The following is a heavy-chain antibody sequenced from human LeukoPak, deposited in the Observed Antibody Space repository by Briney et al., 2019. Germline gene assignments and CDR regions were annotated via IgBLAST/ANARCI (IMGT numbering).Heavy chain of an antibody. V-gene: IGHV3-74*01. J-gene: IGHJ4*02. Sequence: GGSLRLSCAASGFTFSRYWMHWVRQAPGKGLVWVSRINSDGSSTSYADSVKGRFTISRDNAKNTLYLQMNSLRAEDTAVYYCARDRGYSYGHDYWGQGTLVTVSS. CDR1: GFTFSRYW. D-gene: IGHD5-18*01. CDR2: INSDGSST. CDR3: ARDRGYSYGHDY.